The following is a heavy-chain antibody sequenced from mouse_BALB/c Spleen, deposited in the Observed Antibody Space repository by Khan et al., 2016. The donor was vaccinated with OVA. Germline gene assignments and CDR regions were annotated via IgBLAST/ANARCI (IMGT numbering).Heavy chain of an antibody. CDR3: AIIYYGQDWFSY. V-gene: IGHV2-3*01. J-gene: IGHJ3*01. D-gene: IGHD2-1*01. CDR1: GFSSTSYG. CDR2: IWGDGNT. Sequence: QVQLKESGPGLVAPSQSLSITCTVSGFSSTSYGVSWARQTPGKGLEWLGVIWGDGNTNYHSALKSRLSISKDSSESQILLKMNSLQSDDTATYYCAIIYYGQDWFSYWGQGTLVTVSA.